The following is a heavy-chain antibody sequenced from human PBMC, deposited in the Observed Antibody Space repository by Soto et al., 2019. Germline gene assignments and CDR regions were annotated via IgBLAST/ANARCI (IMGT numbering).Heavy chain of an antibody. CDR2: ISYDGSNK. CDR3: ARDGGPPYCSGGSCYAGEYFQH. D-gene: IGHD2-15*01. V-gene: IGHV3-30*01. CDR1: GFTFSNYA. J-gene: IGHJ1*01. Sequence: PGESLKISCAASGFTFSNYALHWVRQAPAKGLEWVAVISYDGSNKYYADSVKGRFTISRDNSENTLYLQMNTLRADDTAVYYCARDGGPPYCSGGSCYAGEYFQHWGLGTLVTVSS.